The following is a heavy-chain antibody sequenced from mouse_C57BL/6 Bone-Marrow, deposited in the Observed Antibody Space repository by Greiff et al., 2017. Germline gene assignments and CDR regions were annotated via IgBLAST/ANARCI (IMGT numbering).Heavy chain of an antibody. J-gene: IGHJ3*01. V-gene: IGHV1-54*01. CDR3: ARSKNWDSWFAY. CDR1: GYAFTNYL. CDR2: INPGSGGT. Sequence: QVQLKQSGAELVRPGTSVKVSCKASGYAFTNYLIEWVKQRPGQGLEWIGVINPGSGGTNYNEKFKGKATLTADKSSSTAYMQLSGLTSEDSAVDLGARSKNWDSWFAYWGQGTLVTVSA. D-gene: IGHD4-1*01.